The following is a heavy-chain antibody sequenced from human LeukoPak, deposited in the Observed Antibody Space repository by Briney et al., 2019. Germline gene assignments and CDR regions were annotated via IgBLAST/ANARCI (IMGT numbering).Heavy chain of an antibody. J-gene: IGHJ5*02. V-gene: IGHV3-74*01. CDR2: INSDGSST. D-gene: IGHD2-8*01. CDR1: GFTFSSYW. CDR3: ARVSELVLRGPFDP. Sequence: PGGSLRLSCAASGFTFSSYWMHWVRQAPGKGLVWVSRINSDGSSTNYADSVKGRFTISRDNAKNTLYLQMNSLRAEDTAVYYCARVSELVLRGPFDPWGQGTLVTVSS.